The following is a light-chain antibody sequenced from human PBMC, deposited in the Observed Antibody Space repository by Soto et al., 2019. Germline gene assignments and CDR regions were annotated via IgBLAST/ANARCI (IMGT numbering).Light chain of an antibody. Sequence: EIVLTQSPGTLSLSPGERATLSCRASQSVSSSYLAWYQQKPGQAPRLLIYGASSRATGIPDRFSGSGSGTYFTLTISRLEHEDVAVYYCQQYGSLLTFGGGTKVEIK. V-gene: IGKV3-20*01. CDR3: QQYGSLLT. CDR1: QSVSSSY. CDR2: GAS. J-gene: IGKJ4*01.